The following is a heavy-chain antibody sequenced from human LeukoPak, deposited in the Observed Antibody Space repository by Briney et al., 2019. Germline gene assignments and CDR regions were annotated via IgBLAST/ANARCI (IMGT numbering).Heavy chain of an antibody. CDR3: AREPSIAARYNWFDP. Sequence: GSSVKVSCKASGGTFSSYAISWVRQAPGQGLEWMGGIIPIFGTANYAQKFQGRVTITTDESTSTAYMELSSLRSEDTAVYYCAREPSIAARYNWFDPWGQGNLVTVSS. CDR2: IIPIFGTA. V-gene: IGHV1-69*05. J-gene: IGHJ5*02. CDR1: GGTFSSYA. D-gene: IGHD6-6*01.